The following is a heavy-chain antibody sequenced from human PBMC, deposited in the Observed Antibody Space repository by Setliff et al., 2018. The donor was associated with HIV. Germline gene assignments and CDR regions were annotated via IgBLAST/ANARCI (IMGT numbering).Heavy chain of an antibody. CDR3: ARHSDWYGKDAFDI. V-gene: IGHV3-74*01. CDR1: GFTFSSYE. Sequence: GESLKISCAASGFTFSSYEINWVRQAPGKGLVWVSRIKSDGSYTSSADSAKGRFTISRDNAQNTLYLQMNSLRGEDTAVYYCARHSDWYGKDAFDIWGQGTRVTVSS. J-gene: IGHJ3*02. D-gene: IGHD6-19*01. CDR2: IKSDGSYT.